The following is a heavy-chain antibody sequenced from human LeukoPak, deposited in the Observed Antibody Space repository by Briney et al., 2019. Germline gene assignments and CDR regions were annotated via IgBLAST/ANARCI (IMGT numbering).Heavy chain of an antibody. D-gene: IGHD3-22*01. CDR2: IYPADSDS. CDR3: AISSYYETRGYYYFDY. Sequence: GESLKISCKGSGYTFSNYWIAWVRQMPGKGLEWVGIIYPADSDSRYSPSFQGQVTISVDRSINTAYLQWSSLKASDTAMYYCAISSYYETRGYYYFDYWGQGPWSPSPQ. J-gene: IGHJ4*02. V-gene: IGHV5-51*01. CDR1: GYTFSNYW.